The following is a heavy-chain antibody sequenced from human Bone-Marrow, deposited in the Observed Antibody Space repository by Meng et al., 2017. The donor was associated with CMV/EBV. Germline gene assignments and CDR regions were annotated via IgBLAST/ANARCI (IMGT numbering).Heavy chain of an antibody. D-gene: IGHD7-27*01. J-gene: IGHJ4*02. CDR2: IYVSGTT. CDR3: ARWALGIGDY. Sequence: GSLRLSCTVSGGSISGTRYYWAWIRQSPGKGLEWIGTIYVSGTTYYNPSLKSRVTISLNTSKNQFSLKLSSVTAADTAVYYCARWALGIGDYWGQGTLVTVSS. CDR1: GGSISGTRYY. V-gene: IGHV4-39*07.